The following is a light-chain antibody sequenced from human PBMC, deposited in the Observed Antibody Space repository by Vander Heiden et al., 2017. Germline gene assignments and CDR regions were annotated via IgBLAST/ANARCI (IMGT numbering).Light chain of an antibody. Sequence: FSALTGDRVTITCRASQGISSYLAWYQQKPGKAPKLLIYAASTLQSGVPSRFSGSGSGTDFTLTISCLQSEDFATYYCQQYYSYPPTFGQGTKVEIK. V-gene: IGKV1-8*01. J-gene: IGKJ1*01. CDR1: QGISSY. CDR2: AAS. CDR3: QQYYSYPPT.